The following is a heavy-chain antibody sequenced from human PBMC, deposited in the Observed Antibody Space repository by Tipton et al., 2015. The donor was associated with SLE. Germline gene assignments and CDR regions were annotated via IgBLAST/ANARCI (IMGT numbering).Heavy chain of an antibody. Sequence: TLSLTCTVSGGSISSYYWSWIRQPPGKGLEWIGNIYYRGTTSYNPSLKSRVTISEDTSKQQFSLKLSSLTAADTAVYYCARHAGDYAYFDSWGQGTLVTVSS. CDR2: IYYRGTT. D-gene: IGHD4-17*01. V-gene: IGHV4-59*08. J-gene: IGHJ4*02. CDR3: ARHAGDYAYFDS. CDR1: GGSISSYY.